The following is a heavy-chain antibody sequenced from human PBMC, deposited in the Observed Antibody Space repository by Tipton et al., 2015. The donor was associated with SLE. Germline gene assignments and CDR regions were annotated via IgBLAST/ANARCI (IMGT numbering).Heavy chain of an antibody. CDR3: AKDRDGGNLCYFDL. J-gene: IGHJ2*01. CDR2: IYYSGST. Sequence: TLSLTCTVSGGSISSYYWSWIRQPPGKGLEWIGYIYYSGSTNYNPSLKSRVTISVDTSKNQFSLKLSSVTAADTAVYYCAKDRDGGNLCYFDLWGRGTLVTVSS. CDR1: GGSISSYY. D-gene: IGHD4-23*01. V-gene: IGHV4-59*01.